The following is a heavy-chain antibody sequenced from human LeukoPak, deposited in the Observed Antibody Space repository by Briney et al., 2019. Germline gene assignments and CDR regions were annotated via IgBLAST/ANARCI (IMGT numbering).Heavy chain of an antibody. CDR3: ARESDSSGYYDY. Sequence: GGSLRLSCAASGFSFSNLYMSWIRQAPGKGLEWVSYISSSSTYPNSADSVRGRFTISRDNAKNSLYLQMNSLRVEDTAVYYCARESDSSGYYDYWGQGTLVTVSS. V-gene: IGHV3-11*06. D-gene: IGHD3-22*01. CDR1: GFSFSNLY. CDR2: ISSSSTYP. J-gene: IGHJ4*02.